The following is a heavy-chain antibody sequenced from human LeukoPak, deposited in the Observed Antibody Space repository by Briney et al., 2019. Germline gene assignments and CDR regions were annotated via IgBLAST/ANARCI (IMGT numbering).Heavy chain of an antibody. V-gene: IGHV4-34*01. CDR2: INHSGST. Sequence: PSETLSLTCAVYGGSFSGYYWSWIRQPPGKGLEWIGEINHSGSTNYNPSLKSRVTISVDTPKNQFSLKLSSVTAADTAVYYCARGRIVVVPAAMLRYYYYGMDVWGQGTTVTVSS. CDR1: GGSFSGYY. CDR3: ARGRIVVVPAAMLRYYYYGMDV. D-gene: IGHD2-2*01. J-gene: IGHJ6*02.